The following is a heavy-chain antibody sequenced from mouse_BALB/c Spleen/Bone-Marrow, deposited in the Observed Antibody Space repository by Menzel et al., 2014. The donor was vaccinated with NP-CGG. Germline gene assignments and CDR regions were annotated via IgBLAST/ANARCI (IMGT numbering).Heavy chain of an antibody. D-gene: IGHD2-1*01. CDR1: GFTFSDYY. Sequence: EVKLVEAGGGLVKPGGSLKLSCAASGFTFSDYYMYWVRQTPEKRLEWVATISDGGSYTYYPDSVKGRFTISRDNAKNNLYLQMSSLKSEDTAMYYCARDGNYYAMDSWGPGTSAPAS. CDR2: ISDGGSYT. CDR3: ARDGNYYAMDS. V-gene: IGHV5-4*02. J-gene: IGHJ4*01.